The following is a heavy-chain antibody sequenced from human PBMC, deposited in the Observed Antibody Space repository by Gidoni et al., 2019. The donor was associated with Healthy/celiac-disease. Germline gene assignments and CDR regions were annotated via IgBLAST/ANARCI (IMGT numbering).Heavy chain of an antibody. CDR1: AFPFSRHA. J-gene: IGHJ6*02. D-gene: IGHD6-19*01. V-gene: IGHV3-30*08. Sequence: QVQLVDSGGGVLQPGRSLRLPCAASAFPFSRHAMHWVRQAPGKGLGWGAVIAYDGRNKYNADSVKERFTNTRENSKNTLYLQKNSLGAEDTAVYYCGRGGERLVLFCCYGIDVWGQGTTVTVSS. CDR3: GRGGERLVLFCCYGIDV. CDR2: IAYDGRNK.